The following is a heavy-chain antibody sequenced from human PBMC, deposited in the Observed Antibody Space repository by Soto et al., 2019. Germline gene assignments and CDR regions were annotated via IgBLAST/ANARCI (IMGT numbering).Heavy chain of an antibody. CDR2: ISWNSGSI. Sequence: DVQLVESGGGLVQPGRSLRLSCAASGFTFDDYAMHWVRQAPGKGLEWVSGISWNSGSIGYADSVKGRFTISRDNAKNSLYLQMNSLRAEDTALYYCAKDIRANFWSGPYDYWGQGTLVTVSS. J-gene: IGHJ4*02. CDR1: GFTFDDYA. V-gene: IGHV3-9*01. CDR3: AKDIRANFWSGPYDY. D-gene: IGHD3-3*01.